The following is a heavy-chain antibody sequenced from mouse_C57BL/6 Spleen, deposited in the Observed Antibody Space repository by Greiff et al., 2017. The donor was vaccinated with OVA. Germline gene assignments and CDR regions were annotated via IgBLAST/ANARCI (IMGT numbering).Heavy chain of an antibody. V-gene: IGHV1-61*01. J-gene: IGHJ4*01. CDR3: ARWDYYGSSYDYYAMDY. CDR2: IYPSDSET. CDR1: GYTFTSYW. D-gene: IGHD1-1*01. Sequence: VQLQQPGAELVRPGSSVKLSCKASGYTFTSYWMDWVKQRPGQGLEWIGNIYPSDSETHYNQKFKDKATLTVDKSSSTAYMQLSSLTSEDSAVYYCARWDYYGSSYDYYAMDYWGQGTSVTVSS.